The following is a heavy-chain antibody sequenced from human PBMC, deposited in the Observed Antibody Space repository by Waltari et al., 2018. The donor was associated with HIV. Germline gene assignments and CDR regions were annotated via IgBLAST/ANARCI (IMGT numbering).Heavy chain of an antibody. J-gene: IGHJ4*02. Sequence: EVQLVESGGGLVQPGRSLRLSCAASGFTFDDYAMHWVRQAPGKGREWVSGISWNSGSIGYADSVKGRFTISRDNAKNSLYLQMNSLRAEDTALYYCAKEDAEARYYDFWSGYYGGWGQGTLVTVSS. CDR3: AKEDAEARYYDFWSGYYGG. V-gene: IGHV3-9*01. CDR1: GFTFDDYA. D-gene: IGHD3-3*01. CDR2: ISWNSGSI.